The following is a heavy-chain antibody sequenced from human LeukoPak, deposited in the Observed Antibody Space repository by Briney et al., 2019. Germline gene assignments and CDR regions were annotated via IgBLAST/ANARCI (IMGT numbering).Heavy chain of an antibody. CDR3: SRGGAPAGYAYDV. CDR2: IGTAGDT. V-gene: IGHV3-13*01. D-gene: IGHD6-13*01. Sequence: GGSLRLSCATSGFTFSNFDLHWVRQATGEGLEWVSAIGTAGDTYYPDSVKGRFTISRDNAKNTFYLQMNNLRVGDTAVYYCSRGGAPAGYAYDVWGHGTVVTVSS. J-gene: IGHJ3*01. CDR1: GFTFSNFD.